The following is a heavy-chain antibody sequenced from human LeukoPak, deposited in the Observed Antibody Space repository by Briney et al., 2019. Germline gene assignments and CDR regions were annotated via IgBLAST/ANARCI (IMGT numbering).Heavy chain of an antibody. D-gene: IGHD4-17*01. CDR3: ARAGRAGDYGYYFDY. V-gene: IGHV4-59*01. J-gene: IGHJ4*02. CDR1: RGSINTYY. Sequence: PSETLPLTCTGSRGSINTYYWSWIRQPPGKGLEWIGYINYSGSTNYNPSLKSRVTISLDTSKFQFSLKVPSVTAADTAVYYCARAGRAGDYGYYFDYWGRGMLVTVSS. CDR2: INYSGST.